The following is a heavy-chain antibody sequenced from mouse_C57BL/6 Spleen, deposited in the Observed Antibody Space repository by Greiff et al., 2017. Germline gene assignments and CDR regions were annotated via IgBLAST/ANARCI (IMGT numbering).Heavy chain of an antibody. CDR2: FHPYNDDT. D-gene: IGHD1-1*01. Sequence: QVQLKQPGAELVKPGASVKMSCKASGYTFTTYPIEWMKQNHGKSLEWIGNFHPYNDDTKYNEKFKGKATLTVEKSSSTVYLELSRLTSDDSAVYYCARWGYGSSYGYAMDYWGQGTSVTVSS. CDR1: GYTFTTYP. V-gene: IGHV1-47*01. CDR3: ARWGYGSSYGYAMDY. J-gene: IGHJ4*01.